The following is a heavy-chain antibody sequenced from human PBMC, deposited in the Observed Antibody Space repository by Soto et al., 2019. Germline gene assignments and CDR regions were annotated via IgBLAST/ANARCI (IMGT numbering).Heavy chain of an antibody. J-gene: IGHJ6*02. V-gene: IGHV4-31*03. CDR1: GGSISSGGYY. CDR3: ARDAPTAYYYYGMDV. CDR2: IYYSGST. Sequence: QVQLQESGPGLVKPSQTLSLTCTVSGGSISSGGYYWSWIRQHPGKGLGWIGYIYYSGSTYYNPSLKSRVTISVDTSKNQFSLKLSSVTAADTAVYYCARDAPTAYYYYGMDVWGQGTTVTVSS.